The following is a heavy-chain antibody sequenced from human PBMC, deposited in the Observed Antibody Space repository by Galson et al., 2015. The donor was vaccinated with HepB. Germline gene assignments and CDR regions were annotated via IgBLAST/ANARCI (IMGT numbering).Heavy chain of an antibody. CDR1: GFTFSDYY. J-gene: IGHJ4*02. CDR2: IDSGDGYT. Sequence: LRLSCAASGFTFSDYYMSWIRQVPGKGLEWVSYIDSGDGYTNYADSVKGRFTISRDNAKNSLYLQMNSLRAEETAMYYCARSKPTSAAAGDDFDYWGQGTLVTVSS. CDR3: ARSKPTSAAAGDDFDY. D-gene: IGHD6-13*01. V-gene: IGHV3-11*06.